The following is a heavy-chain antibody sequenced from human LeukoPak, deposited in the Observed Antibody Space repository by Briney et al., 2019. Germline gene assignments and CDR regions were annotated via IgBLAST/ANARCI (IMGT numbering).Heavy chain of an antibody. CDR2: ISGSGGST. CDR3: AKALEQETVIALDS. J-gene: IGHJ4*02. Sequence: GGSLRLSCAASGFTFSTYAMSWVRQAPGKGLEWVSAISGSGGSTYYADSVKGRFTISRDNSKNTLYMQMNSLRAEDTSIYFCAKALEQETVIALDSWGQGTLVTVSS. D-gene: IGHD6-13*01. CDR1: GFTFSTYA. V-gene: IGHV3-23*01.